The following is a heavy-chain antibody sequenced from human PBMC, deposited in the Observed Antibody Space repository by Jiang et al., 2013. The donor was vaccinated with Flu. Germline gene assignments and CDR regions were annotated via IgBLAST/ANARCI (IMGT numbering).Heavy chain of an antibody. CDR2: INTNTGNP. J-gene: IGHJ4*02. CDR3: ARESGGYCAGGSCFSSNYFHY. V-gene: IGHV7-4-1*02. CDR1: GYTFNKYA. Sequence: QSGSELKKPGASVNISCEASGYTFNKYAMSWVRQAPGQGLEWMGWINTNTGNPTYAQGFTGRFVFSLDTSVSTAYLQISSLKAEDTAVYYCARESGGYCAGGSCFSSNYFHYWGQGTLVTVSS. D-gene: IGHD2-15*01.